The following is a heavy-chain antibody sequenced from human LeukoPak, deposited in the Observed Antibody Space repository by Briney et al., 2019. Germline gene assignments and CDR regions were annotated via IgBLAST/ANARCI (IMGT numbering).Heavy chain of an antibody. D-gene: IGHD4-17*01. J-gene: IGHJ4*02. CDR2: ISTSSSYI. V-gene: IGHV3-21*01. Sequence: VGSLRLSCTAFGFTFNGYSMNWVRQAPGKGLEWVSSISTSSSYIYYADSVKGRFTISRNNPKNSLYLQMNSLRAEDTAVYYCARNRGDPSYFDYWGQGTLVTVSS. CDR1: GFTFNGYS. CDR3: ARNRGDPSYFDY.